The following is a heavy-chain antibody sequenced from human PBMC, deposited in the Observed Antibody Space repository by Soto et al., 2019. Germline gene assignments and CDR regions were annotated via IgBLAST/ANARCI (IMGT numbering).Heavy chain of an antibody. CDR2: IYSGGST. CDR3: ARELSIAAAGALYYYYGMDV. V-gene: IGHV3-53*01. CDR1: GFNVSSNY. Sequence: VGSLRLSCAASGFNVSSNYMSWVRQAPGKGLEWVSVIYSGGSTYYADSVKGRFTISRDNSKNTLYLQMNSLRAEDTAVYYCARELSIAAAGALYYYYGMDVWGQGTTVTVSS. J-gene: IGHJ6*02. D-gene: IGHD6-13*01.